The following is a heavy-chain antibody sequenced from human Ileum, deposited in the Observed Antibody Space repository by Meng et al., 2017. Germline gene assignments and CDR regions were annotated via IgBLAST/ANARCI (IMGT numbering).Heavy chain of an antibody. Sequence: VSVKVSCKASGYSFTSYYVHWVRQAPGQGLEWMGVINPSGDITRYAQRFQGRVTMTRDTSTSTVYMELSSLRSEDTAVYYCTTEVHDYDYYFDYWGQGTLVTVSS. CDR1: GYSFTSYY. J-gene: IGHJ4*02. CDR2: INPSGDIT. CDR3: TTEVHDYDYYFDY. D-gene: IGHD3-16*01. V-gene: IGHV1-46*01.